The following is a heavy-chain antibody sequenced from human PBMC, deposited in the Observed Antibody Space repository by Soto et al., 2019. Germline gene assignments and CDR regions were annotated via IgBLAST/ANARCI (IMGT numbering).Heavy chain of an antibody. D-gene: IGHD3-10*01. Sequence: GGYLRHSCAASGFTVSSSYMSWVRQAPGKGLEWVSVIYSGGSTYYADSVKGRFTISRDTSKNTLYLQMNSLRAEDTAVYYCATMNKFIPMVRGVIRNDYCGQGTLVTVSS. J-gene: IGHJ4*02. V-gene: IGHV3-53*01. CDR1: GFTVSSSY. CDR2: IYSGGST. CDR3: ATMNKFIPMVRGVIRNDY.